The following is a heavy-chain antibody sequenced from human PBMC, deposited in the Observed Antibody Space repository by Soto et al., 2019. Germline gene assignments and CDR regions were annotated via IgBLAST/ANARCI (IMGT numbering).Heavy chain of an antibody. V-gene: IGHV1-24*01. CDR3: ASHYDFWSCYYSTSSHNWFVP. CDR1: GYTLTELS. Sequence: ASVKVSCKVSGYTLTELSMHWVRQAPGKGLEWMGGFDPEDGETIYAQKFQGRVTMTEDTSTDTAYMELSSLRSEDTAVYYCASHYDFWSCYYSTSSHNWFVPWGQGTLVTVS. D-gene: IGHD3-3*01. CDR2: FDPEDGET. J-gene: IGHJ5*02.